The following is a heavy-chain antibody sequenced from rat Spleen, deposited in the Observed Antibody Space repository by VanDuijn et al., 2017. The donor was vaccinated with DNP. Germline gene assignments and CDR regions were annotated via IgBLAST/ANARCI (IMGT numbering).Heavy chain of an antibody. V-gene: IGHV2-1*01. CDR1: GFSLTSNR. D-gene: IGHD1-3*01. J-gene: IGHJ4*01. CDR2: MWSGGSG. CDR3: ARSLAAVAPTGAMDA. Sequence: QVQLKESGPGLVQPSQTLSLTCTVSGFSLTSNRVHWFRQPPGKGLEWVGIMWSGGSGDYNSALKFRLSISRDTSKSQVLLKMNSLQTEDTAMYFCARSLAAVAPTGAMDAWGQGTSVTVSS.